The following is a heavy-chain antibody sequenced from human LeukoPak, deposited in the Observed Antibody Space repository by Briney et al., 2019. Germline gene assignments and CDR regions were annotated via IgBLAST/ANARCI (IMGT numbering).Heavy chain of an antibody. J-gene: IGHJ4*02. Sequence: PGGSLRLSCAASGFTFSSYAMSWVRQAPGKGLEWVSAISGSGGSTYYADSVKGRFTISRDNSMNTLYLQMNSLRAEDTAVYYCAKDPGVAARSACFDYWGQGTLVTVSS. CDR1: GFTFSSYA. V-gene: IGHV3-23*01. CDR2: ISGSGGST. CDR3: AKDPGVAARSACFDY. D-gene: IGHD6-6*01.